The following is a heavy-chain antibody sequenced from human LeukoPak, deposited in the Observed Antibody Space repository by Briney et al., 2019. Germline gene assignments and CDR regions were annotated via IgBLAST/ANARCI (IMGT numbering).Heavy chain of an antibody. V-gene: IGHV4-59*01. J-gene: IGHJ4*02. Sequence: SETLSLTCTVSGGSISSYHWSWFRQAPGKGLEWMGYIYDSGSTNFNPSLKSRVIISVDTSKNQFSLKLSSVTAADTAVYYCARDLLNEGNHLDYWGQGTLVTVSS. D-gene: IGHD4-23*01. CDR1: GGSISSYH. CDR2: IYDSGST. CDR3: ARDLLNEGNHLDY.